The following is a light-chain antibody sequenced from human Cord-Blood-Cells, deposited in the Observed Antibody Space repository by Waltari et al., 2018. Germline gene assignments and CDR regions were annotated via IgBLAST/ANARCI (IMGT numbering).Light chain of an antibody. CDR1: QSISSW. Sequence: DIQMTQSPSTLSASVGDTVTTTCRASQSISSWLAWYQQKPGKAPKLLIYDASSLESGVPSRFSGSGSGTEFTLTISSLQPDDFATYYCQQYNSYSQTFGQGTKVEIK. V-gene: IGKV1-5*01. CDR2: DAS. CDR3: QQYNSYSQT. J-gene: IGKJ1*01.